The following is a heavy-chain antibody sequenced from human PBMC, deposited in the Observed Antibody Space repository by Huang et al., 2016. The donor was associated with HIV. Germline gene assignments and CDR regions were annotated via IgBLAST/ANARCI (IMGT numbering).Heavy chain of an antibody. D-gene: IGHD2-15*01. CDR1: GFIFDDYT. CDR3: AKAYCSGGSCPPDN. J-gene: IGHJ4*02. Sequence: EVQLVESGGVVVQPGGSLRLSCAASGFIFDDYTMHWVRQVAGQGLECVSLISWDGGGTYYAYSVKGRFTISRDNSKPSLHLHMNSLRTEDTALYYCAKAYCSGGSCPPDNWGRGTLVTVSS. V-gene: IGHV3-43*01. CDR2: ISWDGGGT.